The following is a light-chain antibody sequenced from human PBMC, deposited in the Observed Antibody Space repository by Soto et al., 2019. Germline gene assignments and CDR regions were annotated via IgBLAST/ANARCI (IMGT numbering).Light chain of an antibody. V-gene: IGLV2-23*02. CDR1: SSDIGSYNL. Sequence: QSALTQPASVSGSPAQSISISCTGTSSDIGSYNLVSWYQQHPGKAPKLMIYEVSKRPSGVSNRFSGSKSGNTASLTISGLQAEDEADYYCCSYAGSRDVFGTGTKVTVL. CDR3: CSYAGSRDV. CDR2: EVS. J-gene: IGLJ1*01.